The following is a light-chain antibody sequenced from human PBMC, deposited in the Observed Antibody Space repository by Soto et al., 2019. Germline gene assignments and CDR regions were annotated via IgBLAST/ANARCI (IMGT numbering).Light chain of an antibody. CDR2: DVT. CDR3: ASYTPTNILL. J-gene: IGLJ1*01. CDR1: TTDIHDFNS. V-gene: IGLV2-14*01. Sequence: QSLLTQPASVSGSPGQSITISCSGPTTDIHDFNSISWYQHHPGKAPKLIAYDVTRRPSGVSRRFSGSKSGLTASLTISGLQAEDEADYFCASYTPTNILLFGTATKLTVL.